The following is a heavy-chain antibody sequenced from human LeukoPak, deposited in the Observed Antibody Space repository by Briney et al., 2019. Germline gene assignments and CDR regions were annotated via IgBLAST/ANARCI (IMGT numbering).Heavy chain of an antibody. CDR1: GGSISSGDYY. CDR2: IYYSGST. J-gene: IGHJ4*02. V-gene: IGHV4-30-4*08. Sequence: SETLSLTCTVSGGSISSGDYYWSWIRQPPGKGLEWIGYIYYSGSTYYNPSLKSRVTRSVDTSKNQFSLKLSSVTAADTAAYYCARYDLYFDYWGQGALVTVSS. CDR3: ARYDLYFDY. D-gene: IGHD2-21*02.